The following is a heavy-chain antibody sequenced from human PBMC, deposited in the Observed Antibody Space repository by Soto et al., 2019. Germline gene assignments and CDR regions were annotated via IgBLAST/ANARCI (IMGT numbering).Heavy chain of an antibody. CDR3: AKDGYNAAFEV. CDR2: ISKSGDDQ. CDR1: GFTFSNLG. V-gene: IGHV3-30*19. J-gene: IGHJ3*01. D-gene: IGHD5-12*01. Sequence: QVQLVQSGGGVVQPGGSLRLSCATSGFTFSNLGMHWVRQAPGKALEWVGLISKSGDDQYYGDSVKGRFIISRDNSKKILYLQLNSLRPDDTAVFYCAKDGYNAAFEVRGQGTLVIVSS.